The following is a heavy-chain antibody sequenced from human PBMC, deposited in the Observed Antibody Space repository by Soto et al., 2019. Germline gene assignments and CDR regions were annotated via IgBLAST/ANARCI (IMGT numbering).Heavy chain of an antibody. CDR3: AKDTSKAVAVPYYCYGMDV. CDR2: ISYDGSNK. D-gene: IGHD6-19*01. V-gene: IGHV3-30*18. CDR1: GFTFSSYG. J-gene: IGHJ6*02. Sequence: QVQLVESGGGVVQPGRSLRLSCAASGFTFSSYGMHWVRQAPGKGLEWVAVISYDGSNKYYADSVKGRFTISRDNSKNTLYLKMNSLRAEDTAVYYCAKDTSKAVAVPYYCYGMDVWGQGTTVTVSS.